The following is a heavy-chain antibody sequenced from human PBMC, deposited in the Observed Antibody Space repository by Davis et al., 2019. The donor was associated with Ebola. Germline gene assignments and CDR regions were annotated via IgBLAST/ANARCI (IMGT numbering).Heavy chain of an antibody. V-gene: IGHV4-39*07. Sequence: MPSETLSLTCSVSGGSVGSDYWGWIRQPPGKGLEWIGSIYYSGSTYYNPSLKSRATISVDTSKNQFSLKVNSVTAADTAVYYCARAVAGSSWYGFDSWGQGTLVTVSS. CDR2: IYYSGST. CDR1: GGSVGSDY. J-gene: IGHJ4*02. D-gene: IGHD6-13*01. CDR3: ARAVAGSSWYGFDS.